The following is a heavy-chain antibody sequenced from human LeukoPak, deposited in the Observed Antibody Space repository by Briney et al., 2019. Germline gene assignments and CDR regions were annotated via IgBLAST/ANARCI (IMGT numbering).Heavy chain of an antibody. V-gene: IGHV4-61*01. CDR2: VDHSGTT. CDR1: GDSVSSGNYY. D-gene: IGHD1-1*01. Sequence: SETLSLTCSVSGDSVSSGNYYWSWIRQPPGKGLEWIGHVDHSGTTSYSPSLRRRVAISLETSKNQFSLKVMYLTAADTAVYYCARGIRTGYGYWGQGILVTVSS. CDR3: ARGIRTGYGY. J-gene: IGHJ4*02.